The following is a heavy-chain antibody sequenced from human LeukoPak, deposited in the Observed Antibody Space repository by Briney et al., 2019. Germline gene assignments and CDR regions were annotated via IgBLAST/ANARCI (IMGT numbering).Heavy chain of an antibody. V-gene: IGHV3-23*01. CDR2: ISDSGAYA. Sequence: PGGSLRLSCAASGFTFSSYAMSWVRQAPGKGLEWVSTISDSGAYAYYADSVKGRFTISRDNSKNTLYLQMNSLRAEDTAVYYCAKQGLTTRTPSDYWGQGTLVTVFS. CDR3: AKQGLTTRTPSDY. CDR1: GFTFSSYA. D-gene: IGHD4-17*01. J-gene: IGHJ4*02.